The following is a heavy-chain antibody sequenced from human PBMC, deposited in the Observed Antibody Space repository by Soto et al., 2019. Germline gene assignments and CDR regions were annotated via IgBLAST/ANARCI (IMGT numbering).Heavy chain of an antibody. Sequence: GGSLRLSCAASGFTFSSYGMHWVRQAPGKGLEWVAVIWYDGNNKYYADSVKGRFTISRDNSKNTLFLQMNSLRAEDTAVYYCARDQNGVPAGLDYWGQGTLVTVSS. CDR3: ARDQNGVPAGLDY. D-gene: IGHD2-2*01. J-gene: IGHJ4*02. V-gene: IGHV3-33*01. CDR1: GFTFSSYG. CDR2: IWYDGNNK.